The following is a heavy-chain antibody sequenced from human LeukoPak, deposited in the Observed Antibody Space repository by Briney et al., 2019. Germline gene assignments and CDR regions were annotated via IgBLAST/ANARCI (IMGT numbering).Heavy chain of an antibody. D-gene: IGHD5-24*01. Sequence: ASVTLSFTSSVYTFTIYDINRVRHAHGQGLGWMGWMNPNSGNTGYAQRFQGRVTITRNTSISTAYMELSSVRSEDTAVYYCARAWPRDGYKYWGQGNLVTVSS. CDR2: MNPNSGNT. J-gene: IGHJ4*02. V-gene: IGHV1-8*03. CDR3: ARAWPRDGYKY. CDR1: VYTFTIYD.